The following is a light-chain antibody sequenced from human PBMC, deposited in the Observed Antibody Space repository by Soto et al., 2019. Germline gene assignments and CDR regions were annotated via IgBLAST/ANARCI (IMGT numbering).Light chain of an antibody. CDR3: QQYGSSPT. CDR1: RSLDSGQ. CDR2: DAF. J-gene: IGKJ1*01. Sequence: EIVLTQSPGTLSLSPGESATLSCRASRSLDSGQLAWYQQKVGRAPRLLIHDAFRRATGIPDRFSGSGSGTDFTLTISRLEPEDFAVYYCQQYGSSPTFGQGTKVDI. V-gene: IGKV3-20*01.